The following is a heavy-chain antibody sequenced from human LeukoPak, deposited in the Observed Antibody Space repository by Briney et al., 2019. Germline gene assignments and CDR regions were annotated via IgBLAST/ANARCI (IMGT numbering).Heavy chain of an antibody. CDR1: GYSLTSYW. V-gene: IGHV5-51*01. Sequence: GESLKISCKGSGYSLTSYWIGWVRQMPGKGLEWMGIIYPGDSDTRYSPSFQGQVTISADKSISPAYLQWSSLKASDTAMYYCARPDVSRLEDAFDIWGQGTMVTVSS. D-gene: IGHD3-22*01. CDR3: ARPDVSRLEDAFDI. CDR2: IYPGDSDT. J-gene: IGHJ3*02.